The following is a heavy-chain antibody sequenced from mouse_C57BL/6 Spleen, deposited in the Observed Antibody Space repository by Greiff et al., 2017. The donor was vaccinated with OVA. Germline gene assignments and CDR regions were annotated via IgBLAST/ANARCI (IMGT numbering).Heavy chain of an antibody. CDR1: GFTFSNYW. CDR3: TSGWAWFAY. Sequence: DVQLVESGGGLVQPGGSMKLSCVASGFTFSNYWMNWVRQSPEKGLEWVAQIRLKSDNYATHYAESVKGRFTISRDDSKSSVYLQMNNLRAEDTGIYYCTSGWAWFAYWGQGTLVTVSA. V-gene: IGHV6-3*01. J-gene: IGHJ3*01. D-gene: IGHD1-1*02. CDR2: IRLKSDNYAT.